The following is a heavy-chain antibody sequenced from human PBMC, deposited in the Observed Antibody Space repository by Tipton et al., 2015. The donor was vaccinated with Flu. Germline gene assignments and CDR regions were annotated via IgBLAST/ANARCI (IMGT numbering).Heavy chain of an antibody. D-gene: IGHD4-11*01. CDR1: GDSIRSSNYY. CDR2: IFHSGDT. CDR3: ARRDYSNYVSEPKSWFDP. V-gene: IGHV4-39*07. Sequence: LRLSCAVSGDSIRSSNYYWGWIRQPPGKGLEWIGNIFHSGDTNHNPSLKSRVTISVDTSKNQFSLKLSSVTAADTAVYYCARRDYSNYVSEPKSWFDPWGQGILVTVSS. J-gene: IGHJ5*02.